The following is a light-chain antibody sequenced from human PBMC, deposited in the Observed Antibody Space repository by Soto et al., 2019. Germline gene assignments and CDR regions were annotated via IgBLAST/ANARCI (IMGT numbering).Light chain of an antibody. CDR1: QSVSVNS. V-gene: IGKV3-20*01. CDR3: QQYGGSPFT. CDR2: AAS. Sequence: ELVLTQSPGTLSLSPGERATLSCRASQSVSVNSLAWYQQKGGQAPRLLIYAASTRATGVPDRFSGTGSGTDFALTISRLETDDSAVYYCQQYGGSPFTFGTGTKVDIK. J-gene: IGKJ3*01.